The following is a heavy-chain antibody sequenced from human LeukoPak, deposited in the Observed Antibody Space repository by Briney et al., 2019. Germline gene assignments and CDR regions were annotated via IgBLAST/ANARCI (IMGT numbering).Heavy chain of an antibody. CDR3: AKDRYSYAFEYSDS. V-gene: IGHV3-30*18. CDR2: ISNDGSKK. J-gene: IGHJ4*02. Sequence: GGSLRLSCAASGFTFSSYGMHWVRQAPGKGLDWVAVISNDGSKKYYADSVKGRFTITRDNSKNTLSLQVSSLRTEDTAVYYCAKDRYSYAFEYSDSWGQGTLVTVSS. D-gene: IGHD5-18*01. CDR1: GFTFSSYG.